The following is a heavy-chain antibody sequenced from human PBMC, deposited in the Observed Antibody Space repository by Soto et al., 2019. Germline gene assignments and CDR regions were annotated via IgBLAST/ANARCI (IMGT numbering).Heavy chain of an antibody. V-gene: IGHV4-59*01. J-gene: IGHJ5*02. CDR1: GSSIIGYY. CDR2: IHYCASA. D-gene: IGHD6-19*01. CDR3: ARGVGGSGHNWFDP. Sequence: SQSRSLTGIFAGSSIIGYYWTWIRQSTGRGLEPIRYIHYCASANYNPYLISRLTTSVERSKSQFSMKLDSVTAADTAVYYCARGVGGSGHNWFDPWGQGTLVTVSS.